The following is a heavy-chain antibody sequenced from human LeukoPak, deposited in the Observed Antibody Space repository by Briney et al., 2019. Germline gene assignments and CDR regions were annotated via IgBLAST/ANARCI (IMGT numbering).Heavy chain of an antibody. CDR1: GFTFDDYA. CDR3: AKDYDSSGYYYFDY. CDR2: ISWNSGSI. V-gene: IGHV3-9*01. D-gene: IGHD3-22*01. J-gene: IGHJ4*02. Sequence: PGGSLRLSCAASGFTFDDYAMHWVRQAPGKGLEWVSGISWNSGSIGYAESVKGRFTISRDNAKNSLYLQMNSLRAEDTALYYCAKDYDSSGYYYFDYWGQGTLVTVSS.